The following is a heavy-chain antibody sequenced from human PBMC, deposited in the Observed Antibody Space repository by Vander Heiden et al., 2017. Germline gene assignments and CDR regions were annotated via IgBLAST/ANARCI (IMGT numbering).Heavy chain of an antibody. J-gene: IGHJ4*02. CDR1: GFTFSSYS. CDR2: ISSRSSPI. V-gene: IGHV3-48*02. D-gene: IGHD1-26*01. CDR3: ARDFLHIGGATGNFDY. Sequence: EVQLVESGGGLVQPGGSLRLSCAASGFTFSSYSMNRVRQAPGKGLEWVSYISSRSSPIYYADSVKGRFTISRDNAKNSLYLQMNSLRDEDTAVYYCARDFLHIGGATGNFDYWGQGTLVAVSS.